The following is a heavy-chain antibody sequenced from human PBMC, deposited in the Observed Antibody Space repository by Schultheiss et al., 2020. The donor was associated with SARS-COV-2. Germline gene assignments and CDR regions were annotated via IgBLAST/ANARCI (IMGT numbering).Heavy chain of an antibody. D-gene: IGHD3-9*01. CDR1: GFTFSSYS. V-gene: IGHV3-48*04. J-gene: IGHJ5*02. CDR2: ISSSSSTI. CDR3: ARGKEYYDILTGYLYNWFDP. Sequence: GESLKISCAASGFTFSSYSMNWVRQAPGKGLEWVSYISSSSSTIYYADSVRGRFTISRDNAKNSLYLQMNSLRAEDTAVYYCARGKEYYDILTGYLYNWFDPWGQGTLVTVSS.